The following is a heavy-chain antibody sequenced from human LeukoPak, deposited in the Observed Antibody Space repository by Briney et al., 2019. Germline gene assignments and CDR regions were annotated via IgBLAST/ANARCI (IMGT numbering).Heavy chain of an antibody. CDR2: ISGSGGST. J-gene: IGHJ4*02. CDR3: ARARATRGGFDY. CDR1: GFTFSSYA. Sequence: GGSLRLSCAASGFTFSSYAMSWVRQAPGKGLEWVPAISGSGGSTYYADSVKGRFTISRDNSKNTLYLQMNSLRAEDTAVYYCARARATRGGFDYWGQGTLVTVSS. V-gene: IGHV3-23*01. D-gene: IGHD5-12*01.